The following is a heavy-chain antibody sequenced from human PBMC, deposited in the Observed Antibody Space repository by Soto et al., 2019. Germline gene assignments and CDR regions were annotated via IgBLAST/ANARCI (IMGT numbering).Heavy chain of an antibody. CDR3: ARGRGSSSWYDY. CDR2: INPNSGGT. CDR1: GYTFTGYY. V-gene: IGHV1-2*02. J-gene: IGHJ4*02. Sequence: ASVKVSCKASGYTFTGYYMHWVRQAPGQGLEWMGWINPNSGGTNYAQKFQGRVTMTRDTSISTAYMELSRLRSDDTAVYYCARGRGSSSWYDYWRQGTLVTVSS. D-gene: IGHD6-13*01.